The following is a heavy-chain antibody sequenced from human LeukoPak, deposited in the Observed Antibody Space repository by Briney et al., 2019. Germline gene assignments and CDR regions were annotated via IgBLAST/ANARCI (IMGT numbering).Heavy chain of an antibody. J-gene: IGHJ4*02. Sequence: GGSQRLSCAASGFTFDDYAMHWVRQAPGKGLEWVSGISWNSGSIGYADSVKGRFTISRDNAKNSLYLQMNSLRAEDTALYYCAKDNTGILDYWGQGTLVTVSS. CDR1: GFTFDDYA. V-gene: IGHV3-9*01. CDR2: ISWNSGSI. D-gene: IGHD3-10*01. CDR3: AKDNTGILDY.